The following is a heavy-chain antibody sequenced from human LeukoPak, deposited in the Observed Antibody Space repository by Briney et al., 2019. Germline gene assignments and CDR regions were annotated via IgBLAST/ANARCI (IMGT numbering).Heavy chain of an antibody. Sequence: GGSLRLSCVTSGFTFSSYWMSWVRQAPGKGLEGVSVISGSGDITFYADSVKGRFTVSRDSSKNTLYLQMNSLGAEDTAIYYCARAYNWNPVDWGQGTLVTVSS. CDR1: GFTFSSYW. D-gene: IGHD1-20*01. CDR2: ISGSGDIT. CDR3: ARAYNWNPVD. J-gene: IGHJ4*02. V-gene: IGHV3-23*01.